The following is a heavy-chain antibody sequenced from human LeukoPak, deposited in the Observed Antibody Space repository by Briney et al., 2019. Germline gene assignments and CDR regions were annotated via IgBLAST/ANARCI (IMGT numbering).Heavy chain of an antibody. J-gene: IGHJ4*02. Sequence: SGGSLRLSCAASGFTFSSFNMHWVRQAPGKGLVWVSRINGDASSTSYADSVKGRFTISRDNAKSTLYLQMNSLRVEDTAVYYCARARGNTYGYFEYWGQGTLVTVSS. CDR2: INGDASST. CDR3: ARARGNTYGYFEY. V-gene: IGHV3-74*01. CDR1: GFTFSSFN. D-gene: IGHD5-18*01.